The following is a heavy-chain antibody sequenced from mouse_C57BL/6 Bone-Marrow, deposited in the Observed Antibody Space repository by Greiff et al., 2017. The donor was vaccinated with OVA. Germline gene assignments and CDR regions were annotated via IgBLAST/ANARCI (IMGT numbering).Heavy chain of an antibody. CDR2: IDPSDSYT. J-gene: IGHJ2*01. V-gene: IGHV1-50*01. D-gene: IGHD1-1*01. CDR3: AREPSYYGRLGY. CDR1: GYTFTSYW. Sequence: VQLQQPGAELVKPGASVKLSCKASGYTFTSYWMQWVKQRPGQGLEWIGEIDPSDSYTNYNQKFKGKATLTVDTSSSTAYMQLSSLTSEDSAIYYSAREPSYYGRLGYRGHGTTLTGSS.